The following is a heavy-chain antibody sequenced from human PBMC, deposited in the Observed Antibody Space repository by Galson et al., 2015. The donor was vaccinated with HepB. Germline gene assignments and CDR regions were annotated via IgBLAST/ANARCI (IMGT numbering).Heavy chain of an antibody. J-gene: IGHJ5*02. CDR3: AREEVTGWFDP. Sequence: SLRLSCAASGFTFSDYYMSWIRQAPGKGLEWVSYISSSSSYTNYADSVKGRFTISRDNAKNSLYLQMNSLRAEDTAVYYCAREEVTGWFDPWGQGTLVTVSS. CDR1: GFTFSDYY. CDR2: ISSSSSYT. D-gene: IGHD2-21*02. V-gene: IGHV3-11*06.